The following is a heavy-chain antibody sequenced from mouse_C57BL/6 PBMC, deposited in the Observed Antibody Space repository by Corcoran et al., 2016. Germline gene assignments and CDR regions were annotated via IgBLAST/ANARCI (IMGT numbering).Heavy chain of an antibody. CDR1: GYTFTDYY. V-gene: IGHV1-26*01. J-gene: IGHJ2*01. CDR2: INPNNGGT. Sequence: EVQLQQSGPELVKPGASVKISCKASGYTFTDYYINWVKQSHGKSLEWIGDINPNNGGTSYNQKFKGKATLTVDKSSSTAYMELRSLTSEDSAVYYCARTYYDGSSYRYFDYWGQGTTLTVSS. D-gene: IGHD1-1*01. CDR3: ARTYYDGSSYRYFDY.